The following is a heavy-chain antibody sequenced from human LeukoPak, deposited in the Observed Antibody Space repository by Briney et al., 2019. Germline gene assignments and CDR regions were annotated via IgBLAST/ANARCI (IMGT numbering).Heavy chain of an antibody. J-gene: IGHJ6*02. D-gene: IGHD2-15*01. Sequence: ASVKVSCKASGYTFTSYDINWVRQATGQGLEWMGWMNPNSGNTGYAQKFQGRVTMTRSTSISTAYMELSSLRSEDTAVYYCARARGYCSGGSCYTGVFYYYYGMGVWGQGTTVTVSS. CDR1: GYTFTSYD. CDR2: MNPNSGNT. V-gene: IGHV1-8*01. CDR3: ARARGYCSGGSCYTGVFYYYYGMGV.